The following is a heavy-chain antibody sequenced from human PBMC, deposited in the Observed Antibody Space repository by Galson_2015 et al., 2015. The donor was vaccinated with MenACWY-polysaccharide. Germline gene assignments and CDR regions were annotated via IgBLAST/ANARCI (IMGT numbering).Heavy chain of an antibody. V-gene: IGHV4-61*01. CDR2: LSSNGRA. J-gene: IGHJ5*01. CDR3: AREPTYSGSFGWFDS. Sequence: ETLSLTCTVSGGPVSSTTDYWAWLRQSPGKGLEWIGYLSSNGRANRNPSLQSRVSISIDTSTNQFSLRLSSVTAADTAIYYCAREPTYSGSFGWFDSWGQGTLVTVSP. D-gene: IGHD1-26*01. CDR1: GGPVSSTTDY.